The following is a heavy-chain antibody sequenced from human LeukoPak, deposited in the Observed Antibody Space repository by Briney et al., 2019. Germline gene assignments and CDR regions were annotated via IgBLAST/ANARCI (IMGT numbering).Heavy chain of an antibody. CDR1: GYTFTSYG. D-gene: IGHD5-18*01. CDR3: ARGLVWGQLWFSYYYYYGMDV. Sequence: ASVKVSCKASGYTFTSYGISWVRQAPGQGLEWMGWISAYNGNINYAQKLQGRVTMTTDTSTSTAYMELRSLRPDDTAVYYCARGLVWGQLWFSYYYYYGMDVWGQGTTVTVSS. CDR2: ISAYNGNI. J-gene: IGHJ6*02. V-gene: IGHV1-18*01.